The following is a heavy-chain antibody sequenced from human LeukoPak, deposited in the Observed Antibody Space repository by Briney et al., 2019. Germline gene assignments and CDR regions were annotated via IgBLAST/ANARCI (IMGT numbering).Heavy chain of an antibody. CDR1: GYTFTSYG. CDR3: ARKCSSTSCYVAFDI. V-gene: IGHV1-18*01. CDR2: ISAYNGNT. Sequence: ASVKVSCKASGYTFTSYGISWVRQAPGQGLEWMGWISAYNGNTNYAQKLQGRVTMTTDTSTSTAYMELRSLRSDDTAVYYCARKCSSTSCYVAFDIWGQGTMVTVSS. J-gene: IGHJ3*02. D-gene: IGHD2-2*01.